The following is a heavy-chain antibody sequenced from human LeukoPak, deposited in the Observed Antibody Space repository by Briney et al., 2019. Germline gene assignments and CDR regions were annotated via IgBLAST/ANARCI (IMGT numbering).Heavy chain of an antibody. V-gene: IGHV1-24*01. J-gene: IGHJ5*02. D-gene: IGHD3-10*01. CDR1: GYTFTGYY. Sequence: ASVKVSCKASGYTFTGYYMHWVRQAPGKGLEWMGGFDPEDGETIYAQKFQGRVTMTEDTSTDTAYMELSSLRSEDTAVYYCATDQRWFGEFPPISYNWFDPWGQGTLVTVSS. CDR2: FDPEDGET. CDR3: ATDQRWFGEFPPISYNWFDP.